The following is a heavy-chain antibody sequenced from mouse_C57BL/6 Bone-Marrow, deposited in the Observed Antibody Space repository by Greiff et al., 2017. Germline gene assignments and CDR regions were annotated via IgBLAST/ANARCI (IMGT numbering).Heavy chain of an antibody. CDR1: GYSFTTYA. CDR3: ERFLYCDYYAVDY. Sequence: EVKLLESGGGLVQPKGSLKLSCEASGYSFTTYAMNWVRQAPGQGLEWVARIRSKSNNYATYYADAVKDRFTISRDDSETMLYLQMNSLKTEDTAMYYCERFLYCDYYAVDYWGQGTSVTVSA. V-gene: IGHV10-1*01. D-gene: IGHD2-3*01. CDR2: IRSKSNNYAT. J-gene: IGHJ4*01.